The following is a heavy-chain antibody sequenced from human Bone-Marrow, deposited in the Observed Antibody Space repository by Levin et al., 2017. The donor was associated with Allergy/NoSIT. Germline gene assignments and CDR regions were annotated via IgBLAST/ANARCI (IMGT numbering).Heavy chain of an antibody. J-gene: IGHJ4*02. CDR3: AKDLGVDYGDHPSDY. CDR2: ISGSGDSI. CDR1: GFTFSSYG. Sequence: PGESLKISCAASGFTFSSYGMSWVRQAPGKGLEWVSVISGSGDSIYNADSVKGRFTISRDNSKTTLFLQMNSLRAEDTAVYYCAKDLGVDYGDHPSDYWGQGTLVTVSS. V-gene: IGHV3-23*01. D-gene: IGHD4-17*01.